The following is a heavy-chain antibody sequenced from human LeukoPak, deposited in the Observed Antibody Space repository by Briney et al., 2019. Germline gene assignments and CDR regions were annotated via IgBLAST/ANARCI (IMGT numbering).Heavy chain of an antibody. CDR1: GYTFTSYD. J-gene: IGHJ6*02. D-gene: IGHD3-9*01. CDR3: ARALRYFDWLLKDYYYYYGMDV. V-gene: IGHV1-8*01. CDR2: MNPNSGNT. Sequence: GASVKVSCKASGYTFTSYDINWVRQATGQGLEWMGWMNPNSGNTGYAQKLQGRVTMTRNTSISTAYMELSSLRSEDTAVYYCARALRYFDWLLKDYYYYYGMDVWGQGTTVTVSS.